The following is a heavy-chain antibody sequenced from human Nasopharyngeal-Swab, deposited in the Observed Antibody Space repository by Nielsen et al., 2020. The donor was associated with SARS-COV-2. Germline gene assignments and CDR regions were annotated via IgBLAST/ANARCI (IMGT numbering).Heavy chain of an antibody. J-gene: IGHJ3*02. D-gene: IGHD3-22*01. Sequence: WVRQAPGQGLEWMGGIIPIFGTANYAQKFQGRVTITADKSTSTAYMELSSLRSEDTAVYYRARDSTYYYDSSGSDGAFDIWGQGTMVTVSS. CDR2: IIPIFGTA. CDR3: ARDSTYYYDSSGSDGAFDI. V-gene: IGHV1-69*06.